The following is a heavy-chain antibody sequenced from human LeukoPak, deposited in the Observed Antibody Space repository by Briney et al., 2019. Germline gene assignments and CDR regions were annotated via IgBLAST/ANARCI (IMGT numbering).Heavy chain of an antibody. V-gene: IGHV3-11*04. CDR3: ARVGYSDFWSGYYWDY. CDR2: ISSSGTTI. CDR1: GFTFSDYY. D-gene: IGHD3-3*01. J-gene: IGHJ4*02. Sequence: PGGSLRLSCAASGFTFSDYYMSWIRQAPGKGLEWVSYISSSGTTIYYADSVQGRFIISRDNARNSLYLQMNSLRAEDTAVYYCARVGYSDFWSGYYWDYWGQGTLATVSS.